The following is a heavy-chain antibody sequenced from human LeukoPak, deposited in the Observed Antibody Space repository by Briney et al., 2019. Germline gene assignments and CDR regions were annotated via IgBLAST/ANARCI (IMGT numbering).Heavy chain of an antibody. J-gene: IGHJ6*02. CDR2: IYPGDSDT. CDR3: ARRGLVGTVVTLEHYYYYGMDV. Sequence: GESLKISCKGSGYSFTSYWIGWVRQMPGKGLGWMGIIYPGDSDTRYSPSFQGQVTISADKSISTAYLQWSSLKASDTAMYYCARRGLVGTVVTLEHYYYYGMDVWGQGTTVTVSS. V-gene: IGHV5-51*01. CDR1: GYSFTSYW. D-gene: IGHD4-23*01.